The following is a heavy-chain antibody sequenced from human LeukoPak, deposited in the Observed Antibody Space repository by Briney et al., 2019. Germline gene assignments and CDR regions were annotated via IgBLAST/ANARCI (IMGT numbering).Heavy chain of an antibody. CDR1: GVSLHRSF. Sequence: SETLPLTCVVSGVSLHRSFWIWVRQPPGKGLEWIGRIYSSGTTDYSPSLKSRLTISIDTSKNQFSLRLASMTAADTAVYFCGRRPAVDGPIDNWGPEILVAVSS. CDR3: GRRPAVDGPIDN. V-gene: IGHV4-59*01. CDR2: IYSSGTT. D-gene: IGHD3/OR15-3a*01. J-gene: IGHJ4*02.